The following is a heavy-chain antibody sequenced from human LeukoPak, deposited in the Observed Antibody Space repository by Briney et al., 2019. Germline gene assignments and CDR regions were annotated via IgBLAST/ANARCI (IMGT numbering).Heavy chain of an antibody. Sequence: GGSLRLSCAASGFTFSSYAMSWVRQAPGKGLEWVSAISGSGGSTYYADSVKGRFTISRDNSKNTLYLQMNSLRAEDTAVYYCARDVSSWYYFDYWGQGTLVTVSS. D-gene: IGHD6-13*01. CDR2: ISGSGGST. CDR3: ARDVSSWYYFDY. CDR1: GFTFSSYA. V-gene: IGHV3-23*01. J-gene: IGHJ4*02.